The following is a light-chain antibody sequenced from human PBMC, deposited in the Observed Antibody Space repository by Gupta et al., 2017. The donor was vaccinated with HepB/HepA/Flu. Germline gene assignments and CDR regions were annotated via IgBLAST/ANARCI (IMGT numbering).Light chain of an antibody. CDR2: WAS. Sequence: DIVMTQSPDSLAVSLGERATINCKSSQSVLYSSNNKNYLAWYQQKPGQPPKLLIYWASTRESGVPDRFIGSGSGTDFTLTISSLQAEDVAVYYCQQYHSPPYTFGQGTKLEIK. CDR3: QQYHSPPYT. V-gene: IGKV4-1*01. CDR1: QSVLYSSNNKNY. J-gene: IGKJ2*01.